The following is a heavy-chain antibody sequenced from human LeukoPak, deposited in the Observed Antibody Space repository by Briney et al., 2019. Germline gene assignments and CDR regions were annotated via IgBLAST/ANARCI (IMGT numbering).Heavy chain of an antibody. D-gene: IGHD5-18*01. J-gene: IGHJ4*02. CDR2: IYHSGST. CDR3: AGRTARIGGDY. Sequence: SGTLSLTCAVSGVSISSSNWWSWVRQPPGKGLEWIGEIYHSGSTNYNPSPKSRVTISVDKSKNQFSLKLSSVTAADTAVYYCAGRTARIGGDYWGQGTLVTVSS. CDR1: GVSISSSNW. V-gene: IGHV4-4*02.